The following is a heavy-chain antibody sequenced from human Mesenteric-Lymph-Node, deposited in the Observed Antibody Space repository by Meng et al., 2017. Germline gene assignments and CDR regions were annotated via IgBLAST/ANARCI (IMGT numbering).Heavy chain of an antibody. D-gene: IGHD3-3*01. J-gene: IGHJ4*02. CDR3: ASIAALSGYPLFDY. Sequence: QGQLGQSGSRLKKPGASVKVSCKASGYTFTSYAMNWVRQAPGQGLEWMGWINTNTGNPTYAQGFTGRFVFSLDTSVSTAYLQISSLKAEDTAVYYCASIAALSGYPLFDYWGQGTLVTVSS. CDR1: GYTFTSYA. V-gene: IGHV7-4-1*02. CDR2: INTNTGNP.